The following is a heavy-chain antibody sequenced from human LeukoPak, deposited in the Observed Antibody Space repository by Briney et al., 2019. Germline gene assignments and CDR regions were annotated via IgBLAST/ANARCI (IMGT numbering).Heavy chain of an antibody. V-gene: IGHV3-23*01. CDR3: AKDRDSGDSADY. Sequence: GGSLRLSCAASEFTFSNYAMTWVRQAPGKGLKWVSTISGSGTATYYADSVKGRFTVSRDNSKNTLYLQMNSLRAEDTAMYFCAKDRDSGDSADYWGQGTLVTVSS. J-gene: IGHJ4*02. CDR1: EFTFSNYA. D-gene: IGHD5-12*01. CDR2: ISGSGTAT.